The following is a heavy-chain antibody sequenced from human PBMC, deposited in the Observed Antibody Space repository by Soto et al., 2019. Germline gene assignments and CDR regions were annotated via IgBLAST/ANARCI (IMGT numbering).Heavy chain of an antibody. D-gene: IGHD4-17*01. J-gene: IGHJ5*02. CDR2: ISAYRGDA. CDR1: GYTFSYYG. Sequence: QGQLVQSGAEVKEPGASVKVSCKASGYTFSYYGISWVRQAPGQGLQWMGWISAYRGDANYGKKFQGRLTMTTDTSTSTADMELRSMRSDDTAVYYCARDVYGDDKEDGFDPWGQGTLVIVSS. V-gene: IGHV1-18*01. CDR3: ARDVYGDDKEDGFDP.